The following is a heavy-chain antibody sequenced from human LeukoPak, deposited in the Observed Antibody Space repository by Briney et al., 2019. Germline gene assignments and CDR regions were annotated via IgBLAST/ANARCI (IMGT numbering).Heavy chain of an antibody. D-gene: IGHD3-3*01. J-gene: IGHJ6*02. CDR3: AGPGRGYDSWSGGNYYYYGMDV. CDR1: GGTFSSYA. V-gene: IGHV1-69*13. CDR2: IIPIFGTA. Sequence: GASVKVSCKASGGTFSSYAISWVRQAPGQGLEWMGGIIPIFGTANYAQKFQGRVTITADESTSTAYMELSSLRSEDTAVYYCAGPGRGYDSWSGGNYYYYGMDVWGQGTTVTVSS.